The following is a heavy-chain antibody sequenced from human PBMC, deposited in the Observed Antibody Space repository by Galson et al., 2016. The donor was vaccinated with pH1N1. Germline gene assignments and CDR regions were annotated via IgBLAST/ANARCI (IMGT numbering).Heavy chain of an antibody. CDR1: GYRFSNSW. Sequence: QSGAEVKKPGESLKISCEGSGYRFSNSWIGWVRQIPGKGLEWMGIIYLGGSHIRYRPSFQGQVTVSADRSIDTVYLLWSSLKSSDTAIYDCARKNDDGDYRVDAFDIWGKGTMVTVSS. D-gene: IGHD4-17*01. CDR3: ARKNDDGDYRVDAFDI. V-gene: IGHV5-51*01. J-gene: IGHJ3*02. CDR2: IYLGGSHI.